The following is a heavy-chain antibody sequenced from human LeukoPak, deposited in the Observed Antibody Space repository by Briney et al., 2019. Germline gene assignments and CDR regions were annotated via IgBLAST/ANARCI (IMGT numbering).Heavy chain of an antibody. CDR2: ISGSGGST. CDR1: GFTFNGYA. CDR3: AKELYFYGSGSDY. J-gene: IGHJ4*02. V-gene: IGHV3-23*01. D-gene: IGHD3-10*01. Sequence: GGSLRLSCAASGFTFNGYAMTWVRQAPGKGLEWVSAISGSGGSTYYADSVKGRFTISRDNSKNTLYLQMNSLRVEDTAVYYCAKELYFYGSGSDYWGQGTLVTVSS.